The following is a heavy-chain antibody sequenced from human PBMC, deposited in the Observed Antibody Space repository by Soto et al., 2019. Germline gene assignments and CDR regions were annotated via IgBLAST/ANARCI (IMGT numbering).Heavy chain of an antibody. CDR3: ARTTGALGYYYCGMDV. D-gene: IGHD1-1*01. CDR1: GGSISSYY. Sequence: ASETLSLTCTVSGGSISSYYWSWIWQPPGKGLEWIGYIYYSGSTNYNPSLKSRVTISVDTSKNQFSLKLSSVTAADTAVYSCARTTGALGYYYCGMDVWGQGPTVTVSS. V-gene: IGHV4-59*01. J-gene: IGHJ6*02. CDR2: IYYSGST.